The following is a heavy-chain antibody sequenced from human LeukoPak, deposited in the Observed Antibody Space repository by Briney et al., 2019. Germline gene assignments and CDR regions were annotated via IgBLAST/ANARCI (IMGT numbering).Heavy chain of an antibody. Sequence: PSETLSLTCTVSGGSISSYYWSWIRQPPGKGLEWIGYIYYSGSTNYSPSLKSRVTISVDTSKNQFSLKLSSVTAADTAVYYCARVRMVRGVYNWFDPWGQGTLVTVSS. CDR3: ARVRMVRGVYNWFDP. CDR2: IYYSGST. J-gene: IGHJ5*02. D-gene: IGHD3-10*01. V-gene: IGHV4-59*12. CDR1: GGSISSYY.